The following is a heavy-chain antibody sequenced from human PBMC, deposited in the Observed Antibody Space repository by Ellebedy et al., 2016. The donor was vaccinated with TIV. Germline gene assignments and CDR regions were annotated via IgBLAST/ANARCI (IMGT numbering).Heavy chain of an antibody. CDR2: IGIDSTT. CDR3: ARETFNDVDLKLWGIFDI. V-gene: IGHV3-66*01. Sequence: GESLKISCTTSGFTVNSNYMSWVRQAPGKGLEWVSVIGIDSTTYYADSVKGRFTISRDDSKNTLYIEMNSLRAEDTAVYYCARETFNDVDLKLWGIFDIWGQGTVVAVSS. J-gene: IGHJ3*02. CDR1: GFTVNSNY. D-gene: IGHD3-10*01.